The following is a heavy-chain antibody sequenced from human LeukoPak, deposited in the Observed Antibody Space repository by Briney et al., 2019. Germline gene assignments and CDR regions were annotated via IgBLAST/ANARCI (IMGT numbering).Heavy chain of an antibody. CDR1: GYTFTGHS. CDR2: ISAYNGNT. J-gene: IGHJ4*02. V-gene: IGHV1-18*04. D-gene: IGHD3-10*01. CDR3: ARGTDYYGSGSYYTLYY. Sequence: ASVKVSCKASGYTFTGHSMYWVRQAPGQGLEWMGWISAYNGNTNYAQKLQGRVTMTTDTSTSTAYMELRSLRSDDTAVYYCARGTDYYGSGSYYTLYYWGQGTLVTVSS.